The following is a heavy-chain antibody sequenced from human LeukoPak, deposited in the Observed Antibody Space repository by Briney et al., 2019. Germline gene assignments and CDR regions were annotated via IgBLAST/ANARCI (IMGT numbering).Heavy chain of an antibody. CDR2: ISSSGNTI. CDR3: ARDYGDCFEF. V-gene: IGHV3-48*03. D-gene: IGHD4-17*01. Sequence: GGSLRLSCAASGFSLSTYEMNWVRQAPGKGLEWVSYISSSGNTIYYADSVKGRFTISRDIAKNSLYLQMNSLRAEDTGVYYCARDYGDCFEFWGQGALVTVSS. J-gene: IGHJ4*02. CDR1: GFSLSTYE.